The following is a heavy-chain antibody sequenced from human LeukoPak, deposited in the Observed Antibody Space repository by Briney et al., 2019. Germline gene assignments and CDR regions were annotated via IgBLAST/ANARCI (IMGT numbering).Heavy chain of an antibody. V-gene: IGHV5-51*01. D-gene: IGHD1-26*01. CDR3: AIYSDTYYFDC. J-gene: IGHJ4*02. CDR2: IYPGDSDT. Sequence: GESLKISCKGSGYSFTSSWIGWVRQMPGKGLEWMGTIYPGDSDTRYSPSFQGQVTISADKSISTAYLQWSSLKASDTAMYYCAIYSDTYYFDCWGQGTLVTVSS. CDR1: GYSFTSSW.